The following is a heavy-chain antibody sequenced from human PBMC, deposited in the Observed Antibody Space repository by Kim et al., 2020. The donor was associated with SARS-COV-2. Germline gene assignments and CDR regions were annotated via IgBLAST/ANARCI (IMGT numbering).Heavy chain of an antibody. V-gene: IGHV3-33*01. CDR3: ARDQLGAHVFGALGGPDY. D-gene: IGHD1-26*01. CDR2: IWYDGSNK. Sequence: GGSLRLSCAASGFTFSSYGMHWVRQAPGKGLEWVAVIWYDGSNKYYADSVKGRFTISRDNSKNTLYLQMNSLRAEDTAVYYCARDQLGAHVFGALGGPDYWGQGTLVTVSS. CDR1: GFTFSSYG. J-gene: IGHJ4*02.